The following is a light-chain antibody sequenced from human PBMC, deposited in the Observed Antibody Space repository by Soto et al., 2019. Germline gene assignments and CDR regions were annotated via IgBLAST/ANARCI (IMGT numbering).Light chain of an antibody. J-gene: IGKJ1*01. Sequence: DIQMTQSPSSLSASVGDRVTITCRASQSISFYLNWYQHRPGKAPQLLIYGASILRSGVPSRFSGRGSGTDFTLTITSLQPEDFATYSCQEGYTSSRTFGQGTTVEI. V-gene: IGKV1-39*01. CDR3: QEGYTSSRT. CDR1: QSISFY. CDR2: GAS.